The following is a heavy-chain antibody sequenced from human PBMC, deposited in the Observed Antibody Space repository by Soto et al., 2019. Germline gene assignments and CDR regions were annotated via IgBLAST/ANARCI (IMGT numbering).Heavy chain of an antibody. J-gene: IGHJ4*02. CDR3: ARHGYNYGGGYFDY. V-gene: IGHV3-66*04. CDR2: IYSGGST. CDR1: GVTVSSNY. Sequence: EVQLVESGGGLVQPGGSLRLSCAASGVTVSSNYMSWVRQAPGKGLEWVSVIYSGGSTYYADSVKGRFTISRDNSKNTLYLDMNSLRAEDTAVYYCARHGYNYGGGYFDYWGQGTLVTVSS. D-gene: IGHD5-18*01.